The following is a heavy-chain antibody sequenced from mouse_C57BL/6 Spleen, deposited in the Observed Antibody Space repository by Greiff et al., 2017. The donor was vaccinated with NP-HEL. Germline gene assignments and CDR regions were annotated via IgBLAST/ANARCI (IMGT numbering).Heavy chain of an antibody. CDR3: ARKGPYYGSSDYAMDY. CDR1: GFSLTSYG. D-gene: IGHD1-1*01. Sequence: QVQLKESGPGLVQPSQSLSITCTVSGFSLTSYGVHWVRQSPGKGLEWLGVIWSGGSTDYNAAFISRLSISKDNSKSQVFFKMNSLQADDTAIYYCARKGPYYGSSDYAMDYWGQATSVTVSS. CDR2: IWSGGST. V-gene: IGHV2-2*01. J-gene: IGHJ4*01.